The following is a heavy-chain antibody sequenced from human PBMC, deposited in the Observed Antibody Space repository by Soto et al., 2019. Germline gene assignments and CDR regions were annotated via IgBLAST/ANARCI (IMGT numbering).Heavy chain of an antibody. D-gene: IGHD3-10*01. CDR2: ISAYNGNT. V-gene: IGHV1-18*01. CDR3: ARYSDQRITMVRGPLWGAFDI. CDR1: GYTFTSYG. Sequence: ASVKVSCKASGYTFTSYGISWVRQAPGQGLEWMGWISAYNGNTNYAQKLQGRVTMTTDTSTSTAYMELRSLRSDDTAVYYCARYSDQRITMVRGPLWGAFDIWGQGTMVTVSS. J-gene: IGHJ3*02.